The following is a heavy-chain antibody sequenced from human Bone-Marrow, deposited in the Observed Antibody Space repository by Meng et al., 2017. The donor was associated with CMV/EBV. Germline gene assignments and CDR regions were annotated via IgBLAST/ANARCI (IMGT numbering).Heavy chain of an antibody. V-gene: IGHV1-2*02. D-gene: IGHD2-2*01. Sequence: ASVKVSCKASGYTFTGYYMHWVRQAPGQGLEWMGWINPNSGGTNYAQKFQGRVTMTRDTSISTAYMELSRLRSDDTAVYYCARGIVVVPAAIDYWGQGTRVTVSS. J-gene: IGHJ4*02. CDR2: INPNSGGT. CDR1: GYTFTGYY. CDR3: ARGIVVVPAAIDY.